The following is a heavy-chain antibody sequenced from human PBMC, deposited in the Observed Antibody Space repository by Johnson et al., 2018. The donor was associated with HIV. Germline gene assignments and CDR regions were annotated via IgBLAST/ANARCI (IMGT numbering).Heavy chain of an antibody. CDR1: GITVSSHY. J-gene: IGHJ3*01. CDR2: MFPVGDV. D-gene: IGHD5-18*01. Sequence: VQLVESGGGLAQPGGSLRLSCAASGITVSSHYMSWVRQAPGKGLEWVPVMFPVGDVYYADSVKGRSTISRDNSKIFLYLQMNSLRPEDTAVYYCARDGRDLVTRGSFDVWGQGTVVTVSS. CDR3: ARDGRDLVTRGSFDV. V-gene: IGHV3-66*02.